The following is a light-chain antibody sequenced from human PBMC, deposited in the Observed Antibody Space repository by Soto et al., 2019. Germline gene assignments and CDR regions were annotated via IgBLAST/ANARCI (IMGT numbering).Light chain of an antibody. CDR2: DAS. CDR3: QHRSNYPLT. Sequence: EIVLTQSPATLSLSPGDRATISCRASQSVSSYLAWYQQKPGQAPRLLIFDASNWATGIPARFSGSGSGTDFTLTISSLEPEDFAVYYCQHRSNYPLTFGPGTKVDIK. V-gene: IGKV3-11*01. J-gene: IGKJ3*01. CDR1: QSVSSY.